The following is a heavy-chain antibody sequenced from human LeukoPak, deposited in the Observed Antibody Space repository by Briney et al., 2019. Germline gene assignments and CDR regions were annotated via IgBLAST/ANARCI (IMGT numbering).Heavy chain of an antibody. J-gene: IGHJ4*02. D-gene: IGHD3-3*01. CDR3: ARGTRDYDFWSYDH. V-gene: IGHV4-39*07. Sequence: SETLSLTCTVSGGSISSSDYYWGWIRQPPGKGLEWIGSIYYSGNTYYNPSVKSRVTISVDTSKNQFSLKLSSVTAADTAVYYCARGTRDYDFWSYDHWGQGTLVTVSS. CDR2: IYYSGNT. CDR1: GGSISSSDYY.